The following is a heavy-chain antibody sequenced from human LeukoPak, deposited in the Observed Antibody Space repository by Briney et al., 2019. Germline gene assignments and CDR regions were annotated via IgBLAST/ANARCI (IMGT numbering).Heavy chain of an antibody. CDR2: IRNKANNYGT. J-gene: IGHJ1*01. CDR3: TNYDSSGPAFQH. V-gene: IGHV3-73*01. Sequence: GGSLKLSCAATGFTFSGSAMHWVRQASGKGLEWVGRIRNKANNYGTSYAASVKGRFTISRDDSKNTAYLQMNSLQTEDTAVYYCTNYDSSGPAFQHWGQGTLVTVSS. CDR1: GFTFSGSA. D-gene: IGHD3-22*01.